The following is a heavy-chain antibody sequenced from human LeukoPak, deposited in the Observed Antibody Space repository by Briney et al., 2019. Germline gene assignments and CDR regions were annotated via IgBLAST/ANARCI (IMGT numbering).Heavy chain of an antibody. CDR2: IRYDGSNK. CDR3: AKDRGSGSYPTGEADY. V-gene: IGHV3-30*02. J-gene: IGHJ4*02. CDR1: GFTFSSYG. D-gene: IGHD3-10*01. Sequence: PGGSLRLSCAASGFTFSSYGMHWVRQAPGKGLEWVTFIRYDGSNKFYADSVKGRFTISRDNSKNTLYLQMNSLRAEDTAVYYCAKDRGSGSYPTGEADYWGQGTLVTVSS.